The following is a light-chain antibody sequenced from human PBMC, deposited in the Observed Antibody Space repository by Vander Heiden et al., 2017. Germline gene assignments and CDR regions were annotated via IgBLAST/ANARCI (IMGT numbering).Light chain of an antibody. Sequence: DIVMTQAPDSLAVSLCETATIHCQSCQRSLLSCNNNNYLDWYLQKPGQPPKLLIYWASNRESGVPDRFSGSGSGTDFTLTISSLQAEDVAVYYCLQADSTPRTFGQGTKLXIK. CDR3: LQADSTPRT. CDR1: QRSLLSCNNNNY. J-gene: IGKJ1*01. CDR2: WAS. V-gene: IGKV4-1*01.